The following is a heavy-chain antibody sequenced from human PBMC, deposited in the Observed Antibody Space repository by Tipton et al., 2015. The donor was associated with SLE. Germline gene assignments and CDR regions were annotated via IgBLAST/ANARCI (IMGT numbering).Heavy chain of an antibody. D-gene: IGHD3-10*01. CDR3: ARDSGMGEQFQQHHFDY. J-gene: IGHJ4*02. V-gene: IGHV3-48*03. CDR1: EFTFSNYE. CDR2: IDNVGRTK. Sequence: GSLRLSCAASEFTFSNYEMNWVRQAPGKGLEWVSYIDNVGRTKVYADSVKGRFTVSRDNSMKTLYLQMNSLRADDSGFYYCARDSGMGEQFQQHHFDYWGQGVLVTVAS.